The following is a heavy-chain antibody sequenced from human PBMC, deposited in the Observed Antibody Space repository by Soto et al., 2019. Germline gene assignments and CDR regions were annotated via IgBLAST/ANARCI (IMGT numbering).Heavy chain of an antibody. J-gene: IGHJ4*02. CDR2: ISSSGSTI. V-gene: IGHV3-48*01. CDR3: ARDRYGDYVVND. D-gene: IGHD4-17*01. CDR1: GFTFSSHS. Sequence: EVQLVESGGGLVQPGGSLSLSCAASGFTFSSHSMNWVRQAPGKGLEWVSYISSSGSTIFYADSVKGRFTISRDSAKNSLFLQMNHLRAGDTAVYYCARDRYGDYVVNDWGQGTLVTVSS.